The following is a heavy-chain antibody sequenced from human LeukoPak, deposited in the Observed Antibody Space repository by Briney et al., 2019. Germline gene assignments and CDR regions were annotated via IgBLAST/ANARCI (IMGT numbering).Heavy chain of an antibody. J-gene: IGHJ4*02. CDR2: IYYSGTT. CDR3: ATETGVYFEY. V-gene: IGHV4-59*01. Sequence: SETLSLTCTVSGGSISSYYWSWIRQPPGKELEWIGYIYYSGTTNYNPSLKSRVTLSVDTAKNQFSLKLSSVTAADTAVYYCATETGVYFEYWGQGTLVTASS. CDR1: GGSISSYY. D-gene: IGHD3-10*01.